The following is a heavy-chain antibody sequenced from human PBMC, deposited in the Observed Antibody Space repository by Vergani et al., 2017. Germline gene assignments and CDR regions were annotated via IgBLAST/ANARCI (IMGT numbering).Heavy chain of an antibody. CDR1: GFTFSSYG. J-gene: IGHJ2*01. Sequence: QVQLVESGGGVVQPGRSLRLSCAASGFTFSSYGMHWVRQAPGKGLEWVAVISYDGSNKYYADSVKGRFTISRDNSKNTLYLQMNSLRAEDTAVYYCARAYCSGTLGWCFDLWGRGTLVTVSS. V-gene: IGHV3-30*03. D-gene: IGHD2-15*01. CDR2: ISYDGSNK. CDR3: ARAYCSGTLGWCFDL.